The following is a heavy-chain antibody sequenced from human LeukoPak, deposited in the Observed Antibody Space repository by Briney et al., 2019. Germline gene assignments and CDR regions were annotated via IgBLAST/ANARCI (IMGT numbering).Heavy chain of an antibody. Sequence: SETLSLTCAVYGGSFSGYYWSWIRQLPGKGLEWIGEINHSGSTNYNPSLKSRVTISVDTSKNQFSLKLSSVTAADTAVYYCARATVVTFDYWGQGTLVTVSS. CDR1: GGSFSGYY. D-gene: IGHD4-23*01. V-gene: IGHV4-34*01. CDR2: INHSGST. CDR3: ARATVVTFDY. J-gene: IGHJ4*02.